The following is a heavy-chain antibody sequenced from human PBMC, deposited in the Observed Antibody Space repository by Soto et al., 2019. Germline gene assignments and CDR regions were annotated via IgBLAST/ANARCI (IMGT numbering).Heavy chain of an antibody. Sequence: SETLSLTCVVYGGSFSGYYWNWIRQPPGTGLEWIGEIDHSGYTNYNPSLKSRVTISVDTSKNQFSLWLTSVTAADTAVYYCARVRDWFDPWGKGTLVTDSS. J-gene: IGHJ5*02. CDR1: GGSFSGYY. D-gene: IGHD3-3*01. V-gene: IGHV4-34*01. CDR3: ARVRDWFDP. CDR2: IDHSGYT.